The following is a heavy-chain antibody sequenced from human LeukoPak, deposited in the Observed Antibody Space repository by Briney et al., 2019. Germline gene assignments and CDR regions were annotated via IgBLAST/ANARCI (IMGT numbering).Heavy chain of an antibody. Sequence: GAPVKVSCKASGGTFSSYAISWVRQAPGQGLEWMGRIIPILGIANYAQKFQGRVTITADKSTSTAYMELSSLRSEDTAVYYCARAFMTGSSSAFDIWGQGTMVTVSS. CDR1: GGTFSSYA. D-gene: IGHD3-16*01. CDR2: IIPILGIA. V-gene: IGHV1-69*04. CDR3: ARAFMTGSSSAFDI. J-gene: IGHJ3*02.